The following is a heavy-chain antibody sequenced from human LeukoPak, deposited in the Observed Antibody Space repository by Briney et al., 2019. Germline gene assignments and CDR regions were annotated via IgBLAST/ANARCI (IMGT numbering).Heavy chain of an antibody. J-gene: IGHJ4*02. V-gene: IGHV4-4*07. Sequence: PSETLSLTCTVSGGSISSYYWSWIRQPAGKGLEWIGRIYTSGSTNYNPSLKSRVTMSVDTSKNQFSLKLSSVTAADTAVYYCARAPMVRGVIPYFDYWGQGTLVTVSS. CDR3: ARAPMVRGVIPYFDY. D-gene: IGHD3-10*01. CDR1: GGSISSYY. CDR2: IYTSGST.